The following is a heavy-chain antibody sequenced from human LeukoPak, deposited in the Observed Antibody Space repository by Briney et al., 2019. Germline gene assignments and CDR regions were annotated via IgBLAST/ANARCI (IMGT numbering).Heavy chain of an antibody. V-gene: IGHV3-23*01. J-gene: IGHJ6*03. CDR2: ISGSGGST. CDR3: AKSTAMVFYYYMDV. CDR1: GFTFSSYA. D-gene: IGHD5-18*01. Sequence: GGSLRLSCAASGFTFSSYAMSLVRQAPGKGLEWVSAISGSGGSTYYADSVKGRFTISRDNSKNTLYLQMNSLRAEDTAVYYCAKSTAMVFYYYMDVWGKGTTVTVSS.